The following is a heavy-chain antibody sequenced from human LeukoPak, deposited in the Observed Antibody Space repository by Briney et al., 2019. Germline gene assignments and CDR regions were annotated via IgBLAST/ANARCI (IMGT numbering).Heavy chain of an antibody. J-gene: IGHJ4*02. CDR1: GYTLTELS. D-gene: IGHD5-18*01. V-gene: IGHV1-24*01. Sequence: ASVKVSCKVSGYTLTELSMHWVRQAPGKGLEWMGGFDPEDGETIYAQKFQGRVTMTEDTSTDTAYMELSSLRPEDTAVYYCATDQKYTGEFDYWGQGTLVTVSS. CDR2: FDPEDGET. CDR3: ATDQKYTGEFDY.